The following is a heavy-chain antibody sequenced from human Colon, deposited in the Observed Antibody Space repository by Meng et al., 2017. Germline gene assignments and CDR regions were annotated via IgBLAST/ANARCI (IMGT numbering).Heavy chain of an antibody. CDR1: GFIFSAHW. D-gene: IGHD1-26*01. J-gene: IGHJ1*01. CDR3: VRGSDSWVEYFRH. V-gene: IGHV3-74*01. Sequence: GGSLRLSCAASGFIFSAHWMHWVRQAPGKGLVWVSRIKSDGSDTNYADSVKGRFTISRDNAKNTLYLQMNSLRVEDTGVYYCVRGSDSWVEYFRHWGQSTLVTVSS. CDR2: IKSDGSDT.